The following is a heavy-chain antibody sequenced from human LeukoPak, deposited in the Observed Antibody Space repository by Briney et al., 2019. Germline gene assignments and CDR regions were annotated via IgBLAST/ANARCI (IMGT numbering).Heavy chain of an antibody. J-gene: IGHJ4*02. CDR1: GYTFTSYG. Sequence: ASVKVSCKASGYTFTSYGISWVRQAPGQGLEWMGWISAYNGNTNYAQKLQGRVTMTTDTSTSTACMELRSLRSDDTAVYYCARTPPGQQLIDYWGQGTLVTVSS. D-gene: IGHD6-13*01. CDR3: ARTPPGQQLIDY. V-gene: IGHV1-18*01. CDR2: ISAYNGNT.